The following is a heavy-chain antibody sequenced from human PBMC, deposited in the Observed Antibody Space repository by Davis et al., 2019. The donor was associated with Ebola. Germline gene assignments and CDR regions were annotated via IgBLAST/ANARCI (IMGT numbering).Heavy chain of an antibody. V-gene: IGHV1-69*06. D-gene: IGHD3-22*01. CDR1: GGTFSNDA. CDR2: IIPFFGSS. CDR3: ATASSDYHYYYAMDV. Sequence: SVKVSCKASGGTFSNDAIIWVRQAPGQGLEWVGGIIPFFGSSNYAQKFQGRVTITADKSTSTAYLELSSLRSEDTAVYYCATASSDYHYYYAMDVWGQGTTVTVSS. J-gene: IGHJ6*02.